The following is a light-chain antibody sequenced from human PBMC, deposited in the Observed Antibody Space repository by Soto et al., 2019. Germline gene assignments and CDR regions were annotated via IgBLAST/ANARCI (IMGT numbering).Light chain of an antibody. V-gene: IGLV3-9*01. Sequence: SYELTQPLSVSVALGQTATITCGGNNIGGKNVHWYQQKPGQAPVLVIYRDYNRPSGIPERFSGSNSGHTATLTISRVQPGDEDDYYCQVWDNRGYVFGNGTKLTVL. CDR1: NIGGKN. J-gene: IGLJ1*01. CDR2: RDY. CDR3: QVWDNRGYV.